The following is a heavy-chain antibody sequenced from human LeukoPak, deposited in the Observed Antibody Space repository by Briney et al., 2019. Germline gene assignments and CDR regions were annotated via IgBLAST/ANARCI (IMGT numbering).Heavy chain of an antibody. J-gene: IGHJ4*02. CDR1: GYTFTSYG. V-gene: IGHV1-18*01. CDR2: ISAYNGNT. CDR3: ARDPSPNPPRYCSSTSCYPDAFFDY. Sequence: GASVKVSCKASGYTFTSYGISWVRQAPGQGLEWMGWISAYNGNTNYAQKLQGRVTMTTDTSTSTAYMELRSLRSDDTAVYYCARDPSPNPPRYCSSTSCYPDAFFDYWGQGTLVTVSS. D-gene: IGHD2-2*01.